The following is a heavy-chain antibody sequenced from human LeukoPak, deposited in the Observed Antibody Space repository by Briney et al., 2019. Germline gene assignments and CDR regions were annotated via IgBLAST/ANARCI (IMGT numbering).Heavy chain of an antibody. V-gene: IGHV3-23*01. Sequence: GGSLRLSCAASGFTFSSYAMSWVRQAPGKGLEWVSAISGSGGSTYYADSVKGRFTISRDNAKNSLYLQMNSLRAEDTALYYCAKGYYYDSSGYPIDYWGQGTLVTVSS. CDR1: GFTFSSYA. J-gene: IGHJ4*02. CDR2: ISGSGGST. D-gene: IGHD3-22*01. CDR3: AKGYYYDSSGYPIDY.